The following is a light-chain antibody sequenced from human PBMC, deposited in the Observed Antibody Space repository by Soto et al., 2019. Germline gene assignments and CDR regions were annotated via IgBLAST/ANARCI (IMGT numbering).Light chain of an antibody. CDR3: MQATYWPWP. Sequence: VLLTQSLLYLPVTLGQPAYISCRSSPSLVHSDGNTYLSWFQQRPGQSPRRLIYKVSNWDSGVPDRFSGSGSGTDFTLKISGVEAEDVGFYYCMQATYWPWPFAQGTKVDIK. V-gene: IGKV2-30*02. CDR1: PSLVHSDGNTY. CDR2: KVS. J-gene: IGKJ1*01.